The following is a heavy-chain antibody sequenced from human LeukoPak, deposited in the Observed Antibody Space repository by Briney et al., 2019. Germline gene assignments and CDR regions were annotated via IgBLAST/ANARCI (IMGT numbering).Heavy chain of an antibody. CDR3: ARGYDFWSGPMDYYYMDV. CDR2: IYHSGST. CDR1: GGSISSSNW. V-gene: IGHV4-4*02. J-gene: IGHJ6*03. D-gene: IGHD3-3*01. Sequence: SGTLSLTCAVSGGSISSSNWWSWVRPPPGKGLEWIGEIYHSGSTNYNPSLKSRVTISVDKSKNQFSLKLSSVTAADTAVYYCARGYDFWSGPMDYYYMDVWGKGTTVTVSS.